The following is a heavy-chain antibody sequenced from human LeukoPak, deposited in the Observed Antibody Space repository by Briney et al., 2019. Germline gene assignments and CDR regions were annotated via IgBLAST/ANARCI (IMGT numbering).Heavy chain of an antibody. Sequence: SETLSLTCTVSGGSISSYYWSWIRQPPGKGLEWIGYIYYSGSTNYNPSLKSRVTISVDTSKNQFSLKLSSVTAADTAVYYCARQGMVRGVIEYWGQGTLVTVSP. V-gene: IGHV4-59*08. J-gene: IGHJ4*02. D-gene: IGHD3-10*01. CDR2: IYYSGST. CDR1: GGSISSYY. CDR3: ARQGMVRGVIEY.